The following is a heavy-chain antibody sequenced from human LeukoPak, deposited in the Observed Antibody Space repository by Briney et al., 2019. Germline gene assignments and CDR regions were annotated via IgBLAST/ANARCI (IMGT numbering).Heavy chain of an antibody. D-gene: IGHD3-10*01. CDR2: ICGSGGST. Sequence: GGSLRLSCAASGFTFSSYAMSWVRQAPGEGLEWVSAICGSGGSTYYADSVKRRSTNSRDNSKITLYLQMNSLKAEDTAVYDCAKYLSSGSGSYFDWGQGTLVTVSS. J-gene: IGHJ4*02. V-gene: IGHV3-23*01. CDR3: AKYLSSGSGSYFD. CDR1: GFTFSSYA.